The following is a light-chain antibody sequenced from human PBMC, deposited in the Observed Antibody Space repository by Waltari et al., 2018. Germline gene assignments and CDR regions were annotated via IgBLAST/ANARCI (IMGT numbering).Light chain of an antibody. V-gene: IGLV1-44*01. Sequence: QSVLTQPPSASGTPGQRVTISCSGPTSNVASNVVNWYPHHPGTAPKPLIFNDRDRPSGVPDRFSGSRSATSASLAISGLQSDDESTYYCASWDDRLDAYVFGTGTWVTVL. CDR2: NDR. CDR1: TSNVASNV. J-gene: IGLJ1*01. CDR3: ASWDDRLDAYV.